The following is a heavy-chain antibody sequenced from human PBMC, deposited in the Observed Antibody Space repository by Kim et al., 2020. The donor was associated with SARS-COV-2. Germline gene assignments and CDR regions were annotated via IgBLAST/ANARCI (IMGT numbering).Heavy chain of an antibody. Sequence: GGSLRLSCAASGFTFSSYGMHWVRQAPGKGLEWVAVIWCDGSNKYYADSVKGRFTISRDNSKNTLYLQMNSLRAEDTAVYYCARDRGYYDSSGYSTGYYGMDVWGQGTTVTVSS. J-gene: IGHJ6*02. V-gene: IGHV3-33*01. CDR1: GFTFSSYG. D-gene: IGHD3-22*01. CDR2: IWCDGSNK. CDR3: ARDRGYYDSSGYSTGYYGMDV.